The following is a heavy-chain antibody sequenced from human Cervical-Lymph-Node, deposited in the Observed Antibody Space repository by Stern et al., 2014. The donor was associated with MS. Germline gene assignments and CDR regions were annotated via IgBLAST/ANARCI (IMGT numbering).Heavy chain of an antibody. D-gene: IGHD2/OR15-2a*01. J-gene: IGHJ4*01. CDR1: GGSITNYY. CDR2: IYYSGIT. CDR3: ARDKCMFFL. V-gene: IGHV4-59*01. Sequence: QLQLQESGPGLVKPSETLSLTCTVSGGSITNYYWRWIRQPPGKGLEWIGYIYYSGITNYNPSLKSRVTISVDTSKNQFSLKLSSVTAADTAVYYCARDKCMFFLWGQGTLVTVSS.